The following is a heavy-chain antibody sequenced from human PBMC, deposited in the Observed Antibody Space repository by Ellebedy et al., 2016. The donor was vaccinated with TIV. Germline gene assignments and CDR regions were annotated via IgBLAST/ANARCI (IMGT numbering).Heavy chain of an antibody. V-gene: IGHV3-23*01. D-gene: IGHD3-9*01. CDR2: IDHGGGNT. CDR1: GFSFTSYA. CDR3: ARYFDWLSLMHYFDY. J-gene: IGHJ4*02. Sequence: GESLKISCAASGFSFTSYAMTWVSQAPGKGLEWVSSIDHGGGNTYYADSVEGRFTISRDNSKSVMYLQLDSLRAEDTAIYYCARYFDWLSLMHYFDYWGQGTLVTVSS.